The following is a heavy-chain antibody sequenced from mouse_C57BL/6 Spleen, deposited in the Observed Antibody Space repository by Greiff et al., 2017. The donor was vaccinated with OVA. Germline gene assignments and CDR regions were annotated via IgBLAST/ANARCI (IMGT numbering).Heavy chain of an antibody. CDR2: ISYDGSN. Sequence: EVQLQESGPGLVKPSQSLSLTCSVTGYSITSGYYWNWIRQFPGNKLEWMGYISYDGSNHYNPFLKNRISITRDTSKNQLFLKLNSVTTEDTATYYCARDPDYYGRPELTYWGQGTLVTVSA. D-gene: IGHD1-1*01. J-gene: IGHJ3*01. CDR3: ARDPDYYGRPELTY. CDR1: GYSITSGYY. V-gene: IGHV3-6*01.